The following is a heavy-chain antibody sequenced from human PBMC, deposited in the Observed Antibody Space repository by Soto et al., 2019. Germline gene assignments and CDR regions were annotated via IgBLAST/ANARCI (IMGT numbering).Heavy chain of an antibody. D-gene: IGHD3-22*01. Sequence: GESLKISCAASGFTFSIYAMTWVRQSPGKGLEWVSSMSRTGDNTYYADSVKGRFAISRDNSKNTLYLQMNSLRAEDTAIYYCAKDQSNSNPLYYFDFWGPGTLVTVSS. CDR2: MSRTGDNT. CDR1: GFTFSIYA. V-gene: IGHV3-23*01. J-gene: IGHJ4*02. CDR3: AKDQSNSNPLYYFDF.